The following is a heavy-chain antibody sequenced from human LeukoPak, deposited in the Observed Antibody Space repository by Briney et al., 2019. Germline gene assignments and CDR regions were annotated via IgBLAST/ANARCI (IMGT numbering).Heavy chain of an antibody. D-gene: IGHD2-2*01. CDR1: GFTFSSYW. Sequence: GGSLRLSCAASGFTFSSYWMGWVRQAPGKGLEWVANIKQDGSEKYYVDSVKGRFTISRDNAKNSLYLQMNSLRAEDTAVYYCARDWRSSPYYYYGMDVWGQGTTVTVSS. V-gene: IGHV3-7*01. J-gene: IGHJ6*02. CDR3: ARDWRSSPYYYYGMDV. CDR2: IKQDGSEK.